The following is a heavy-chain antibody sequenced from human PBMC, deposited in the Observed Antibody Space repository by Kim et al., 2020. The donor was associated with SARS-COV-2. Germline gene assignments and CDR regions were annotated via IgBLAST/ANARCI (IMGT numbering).Heavy chain of an antibody. J-gene: IGHJ4*02. V-gene: IGHV1-3*01. CDR3: ARQVPGWFGEFYFDY. D-gene: IGHD3-10*01. CDR2: INAGNGNT. Sequence: ASVKVSCKASGYTFTSYAMHWVRQAPGQRLEWMGWINAGNGNTKYSQKFQGRVTITRDTSASTAYMELSSLRSEDTAVYYCARQVPGWFGEFYFDYWGQGTLVTVSS. CDR1: GYTFTSYA.